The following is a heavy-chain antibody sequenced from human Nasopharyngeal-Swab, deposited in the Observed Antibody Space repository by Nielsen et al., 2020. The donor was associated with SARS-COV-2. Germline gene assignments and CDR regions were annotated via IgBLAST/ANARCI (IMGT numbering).Heavy chain of an antibody. CDR3: ARTLGRSYEEPDAFDI. CDR2: IDWDDDK. J-gene: IGHJ3*02. D-gene: IGHD1-26*01. Sequence: SGPTLVQPTQPLTLTCTFSGFSLSTSGMCVSWIRQPPGKALEWLARIDWDDDKYYSTSLETRLTISKDTSKNQVVLTMTNMDPVDTATYYCARTLGRSYEEPDAFDIWSQGTMVTVSS. V-gene: IGHV2-70*11. CDR1: GFSLSTSGMC.